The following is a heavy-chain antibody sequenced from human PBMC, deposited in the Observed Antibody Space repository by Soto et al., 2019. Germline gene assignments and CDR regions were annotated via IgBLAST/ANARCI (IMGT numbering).Heavy chain of an antibody. D-gene: IGHD6-13*01. J-gene: IGHJ6*02. CDR2: IIPILGIA. CDR1: GYTFTNYA. Sequence: SVKVSCKASGYTFTNYAIHWVRQAPGHGLEWMGRIIPILGIANYAQKFQGRVTITADKSTSTAYMELSSLRSEDTAVYYCASAFIAAAGIGIYYYYGMDVWGQGTTVTV. V-gene: IGHV1-69*04. CDR3: ASAFIAAAGIGIYYYYGMDV.